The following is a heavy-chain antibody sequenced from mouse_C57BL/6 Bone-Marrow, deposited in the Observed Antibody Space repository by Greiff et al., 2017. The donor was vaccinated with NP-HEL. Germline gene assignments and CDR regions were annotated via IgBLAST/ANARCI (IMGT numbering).Heavy chain of an antibody. CDR2: IYPRSGNT. J-gene: IGHJ4*01. CDR3: ARYGNYDAMDY. CDR1: GYTFTSYG. V-gene: IGHV1-81*01. D-gene: IGHD2-1*01. Sequence: LQESGAELARPGASVKLSCKASGYTFTSYGISWVKQRTGQGLEWIGEIYPRSGNTYYNEKFKGKATLTADKSSSTAYMELRSLTSDDSAVYFCARYGNYDAMDYWGQGTSVTVSS.